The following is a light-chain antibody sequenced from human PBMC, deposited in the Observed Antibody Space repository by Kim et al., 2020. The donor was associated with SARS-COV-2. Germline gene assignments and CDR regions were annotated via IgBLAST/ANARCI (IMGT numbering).Light chain of an antibody. J-gene: IGKJ2*03. CDR3: QQYYSTPYS. V-gene: IGKV4-1*01. Sequence: RATINCKSSQTILYNSNNKNSLVWYQQKPGLPPRLLIYWASTLQSGVPDRFSGSGSGTDFTLTISSLQAEDVAVCYCQQYYSTPYSFGQGTKLEI. CDR2: WAS. CDR1: QTILYNSNNKNS.